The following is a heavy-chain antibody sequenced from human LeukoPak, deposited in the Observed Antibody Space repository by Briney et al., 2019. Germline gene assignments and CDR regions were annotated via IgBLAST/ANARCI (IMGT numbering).Heavy chain of an antibody. CDR3: ARSSMIVVVIRRRGAFDI. Sequence: SETLSLTCTVSGDSVSNGNYYWSWLRQPPGKALEWIGYIYYTGKTYYNPSLEGRVTILVDTSRNHFSVKLSSVSAADTAVYYCARSSMIVVVIRRRGAFDIWGQGTMVTVSS. CDR2: IYYTGKT. J-gene: IGHJ3*02. V-gene: IGHV4-61*03. CDR1: GDSVSNGNYY. D-gene: IGHD3-22*01.